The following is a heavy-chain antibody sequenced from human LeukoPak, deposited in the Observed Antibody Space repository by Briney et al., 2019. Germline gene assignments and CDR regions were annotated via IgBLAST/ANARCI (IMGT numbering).Heavy chain of an antibody. Sequence: GGSLRLSCAASGFTFSGAAMEWVRQAPGKGLEWVSAISGSGGSTYYADSVKGRFTISRDNSKNTLYLQMNSLRAEDTAVYYCAKDGRAVPAANWGQGTLVTVSS. D-gene: IGHD2-2*01. J-gene: IGHJ4*02. CDR2: ISGSGGST. CDR1: GFTFSGAA. CDR3: AKDGRAVPAAN. V-gene: IGHV3-23*01.